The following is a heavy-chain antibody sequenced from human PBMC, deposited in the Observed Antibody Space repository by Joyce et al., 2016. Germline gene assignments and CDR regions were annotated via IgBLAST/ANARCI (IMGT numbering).Heavy chain of an antibody. Sequence: EVQLVESGGGLVQPGRSLRLSCAASGFRFGDYGMHWVRQAPGKGVEWVSGISWNSDNRLHADAVKGRFTISRDNAKNSLSLQLDSLRPDDTAFYYCAKGVVGATRMALRYFFHSLDVWGHGTTVTVSS. CDR1: GFRFGDYG. CDR2: ISWNSDNR. D-gene: IGHD1-26*01. CDR3: AKGVVGATRMALRYFFHSLDV. V-gene: IGHV3-9*01. J-gene: IGHJ6*02.